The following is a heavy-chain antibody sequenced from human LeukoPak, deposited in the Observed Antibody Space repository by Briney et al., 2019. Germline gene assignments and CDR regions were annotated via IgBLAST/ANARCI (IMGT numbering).Heavy chain of an antibody. J-gene: IGHJ4*02. V-gene: IGHV1-46*01. CDR1: GYTFTNYY. D-gene: IGHD5-12*01. CDR3: ARTRGYSAYDYFDY. CDR2: INPSGGRT. Sequence: GASVKVSCKASGYTFTNYYIYGVRQAPGQGLEWMGIINPSGGRTDYAQNFQGRLTMTRDTSTSTAYMELSSLRSEDTAVYFCARTRGYSAYDYFDYWGQGTLVTVSS.